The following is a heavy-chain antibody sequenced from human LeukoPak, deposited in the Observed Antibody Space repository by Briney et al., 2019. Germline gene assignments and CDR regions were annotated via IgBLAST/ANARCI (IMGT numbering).Heavy chain of an antibody. J-gene: IGHJ3*02. CDR3: AKDFYGSGSYYTVAFDI. CDR1: GFIFTNYA. CDR2: ISGSGGST. V-gene: IGHV3-23*01. D-gene: IGHD3-10*01. Sequence: GGSLRLSCAASGFIFTNYAMNWVRQAPGKGLEWVSAISGSGGSTYYADSVKGRLAISRDNSKNTLYLQMNSLRGEDTAVYYCAKDFYGSGSYYTVAFDIWGQGTVVTVS.